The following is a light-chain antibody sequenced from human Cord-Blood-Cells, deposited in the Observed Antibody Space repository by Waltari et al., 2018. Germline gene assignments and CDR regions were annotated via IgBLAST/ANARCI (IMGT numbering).Light chain of an antibody. J-gene: IGLJ2*01. CDR2: DVS. CDR1: SSDVGGYNY. CDR3: SSYTSSSTLVV. V-gene: IGLV2-14*03. Sequence: QSALTPPASVSGSPGQSITISCTGTSSDVGGYNYVSWYQHHPGKAPKPMIYDVSNRPSGVSNRFSGSKSGNTASLTISGLQAEDEADYYCSSYTSSSTLVVFGGGTKLTVL.